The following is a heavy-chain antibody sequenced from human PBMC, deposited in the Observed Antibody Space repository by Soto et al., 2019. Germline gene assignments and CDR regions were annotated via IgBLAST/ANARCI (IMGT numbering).Heavy chain of an antibody. CDR3: ARGPKFEFRFSAWYFDG. Sequence: PSETLSLTCTVSGGSVSSGDYYWSWIRQPPGKGLEWIGYIYYSGNTYYNPSLKSRVTISVDTSKNQFSLKLSSVAATDTAVYYCARGPKFEFRFSAWYFDGWGQGPLVTLSS. D-gene: IGHD3-3*01. CDR1: GGSVSSGDYY. J-gene: IGHJ4*02. V-gene: IGHV4-30-4*01. CDR2: IYYSGNT.